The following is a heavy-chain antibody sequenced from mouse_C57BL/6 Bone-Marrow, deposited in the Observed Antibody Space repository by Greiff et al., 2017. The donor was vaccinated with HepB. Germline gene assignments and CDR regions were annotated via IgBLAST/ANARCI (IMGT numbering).Heavy chain of an antibody. V-gene: IGHV1-69*01. CDR3: ARGGNDDY. D-gene: IGHD2-12*01. Sequence: QVQLQQPGAELVMPGASVKLSCKASGYTFTSYWMHWVKQRPGQGLEWIGEIDPSDSYTNYNQKFKGKSTLTVDKSSSTAYMQLSSLTSEDSAVYYCARGGNDDYWGQGTTLTVSS. CDR1: GYTFTSYW. CDR2: IDPSDSYT. J-gene: IGHJ2*01.